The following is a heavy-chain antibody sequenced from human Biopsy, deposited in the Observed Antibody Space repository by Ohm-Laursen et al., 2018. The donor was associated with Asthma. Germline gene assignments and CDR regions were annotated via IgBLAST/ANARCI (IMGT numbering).Heavy chain of an antibody. V-gene: IGHV4-61*01. J-gene: IGHJ2*01. CDR2: ISYSGST. CDR1: GGSVSSGSYY. D-gene: IGHD2-15*01. CDR3: ARVPTTLRYFDL. Sequence: GTLSLTCTVSGGSVSSGSYYWSWIRQPPGKGLAGGSYISYSGSTDYNPSLKSRLTISMDTSKNQFSLKLSSVTAADTAVYYCARVPTTLRYFDLWGRGTLVTVSS.